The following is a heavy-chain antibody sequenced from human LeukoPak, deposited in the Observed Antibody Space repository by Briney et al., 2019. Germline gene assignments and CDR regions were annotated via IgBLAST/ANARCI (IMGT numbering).Heavy chain of an antibody. D-gene: IGHD3-10*01. J-gene: IGHJ4*02. CDR3: VLRYGSGSSDY. CDR1: EFTFSNQW. CDR2: IQPDGSEK. Sequence: GGSLRLSCAASEFTFSNQWMTWVRQAPGKGLEWVANIQPDGSEKYYVGSVRGRFTISRDNARNLLYLQMNSLRAEDTAVYYCVLRYGSGSSDYWGQGTLVTVSS. V-gene: IGHV3-7*01.